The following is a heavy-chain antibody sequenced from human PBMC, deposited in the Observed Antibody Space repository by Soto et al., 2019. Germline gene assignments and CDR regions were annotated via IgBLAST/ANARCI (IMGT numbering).Heavy chain of an antibody. CDR1: GGSISSSSYY. V-gene: IGHV4-39*01. J-gene: IGHJ5*02. D-gene: IGHD6-19*01. Sequence: QLQLQESGPGLVKPSETLSLTFTVSGGSISSSSYYWGWIRQPPGKGLEWIGSIYYSGSTYYNQSLKSRVTISVDTSKNQFSLKLSAVTAADTAVYYCARHEAHSSARRWFDPWGQGTLVTVSS. CDR3: ARHEAHSSARRWFDP. CDR2: IYYSGST.